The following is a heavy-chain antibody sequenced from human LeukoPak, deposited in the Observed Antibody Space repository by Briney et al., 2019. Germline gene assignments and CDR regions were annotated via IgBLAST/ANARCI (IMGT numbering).Heavy chain of an antibody. V-gene: IGHV4-59*01. D-gene: IGHD6-6*01. Sequence: SETLSLTCTVSGGSISTYYWNWIRQPPGKGLEWIGYIYHRGSTNYNPSLQSRVTISVDTSKNQFSLNLNSVTAADTAVYYCARGGAARLHFQNWGQGTLVTVSS. CDR2: IYHRGST. J-gene: IGHJ1*01. CDR1: GGSISTYY. CDR3: ARGGAARLHFQN.